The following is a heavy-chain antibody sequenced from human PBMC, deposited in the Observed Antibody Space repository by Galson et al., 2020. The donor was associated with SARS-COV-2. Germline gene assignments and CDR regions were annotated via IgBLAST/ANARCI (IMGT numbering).Heavy chain of an antibody. CDR3: AKLRRYFFLTGYLDS. CDR1: GFTFSNFG. Sequence: GGTLRLSCAASGFTFSNFGMNWVRQAPGKGLEWVALITYDGRHQYYADSMKGRFTISRDTSKNTLYLQMNSLRPEDTAVYFCAKLRRYFFLTGYLDSWGQGTLVTVSS. CDR2: ITYDGRHQ. J-gene: IGHJ4*02. V-gene: IGHV3-30*18. D-gene: IGHD3-9*01.